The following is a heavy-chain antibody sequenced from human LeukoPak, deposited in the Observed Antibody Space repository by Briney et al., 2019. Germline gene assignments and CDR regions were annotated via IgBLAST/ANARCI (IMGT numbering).Heavy chain of an antibody. CDR2: IYYNGTT. D-gene: IGHD4-23*01. J-gene: IGHJ4*02. CDR1: GGSISSGDYY. V-gene: IGHV4-30-4*01. Sequence: SETLSLTCTVSGGSISSGDYYWSWIRQPPGKGLEWIGYIYYNGTTYNNPSLKSRVTISVDTSKNQFSLKLSSVTAADTAVYYCARGRGDYGGNSDYWGQGTLVTVSS. CDR3: ARGRGDYGGNSDY.